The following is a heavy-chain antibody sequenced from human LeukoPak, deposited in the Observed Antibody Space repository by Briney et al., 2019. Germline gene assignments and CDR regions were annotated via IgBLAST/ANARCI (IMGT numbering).Heavy chain of an antibody. J-gene: IGHJ4*02. Sequence: ASVKVSCKASGYTFTGYYMHWVRPAPGQGLEWMGWINPNSGGTNYAQKFQGRVTMTRDTSISTAYMELSRLRPDDTAVYYCAITYIAVAGPAGGYWGQGTLVTVSS. CDR3: AITYIAVAGPAGGY. CDR1: GYTFTGYY. D-gene: IGHD6-19*01. V-gene: IGHV1-2*02. CDR2: INPNSGGT.